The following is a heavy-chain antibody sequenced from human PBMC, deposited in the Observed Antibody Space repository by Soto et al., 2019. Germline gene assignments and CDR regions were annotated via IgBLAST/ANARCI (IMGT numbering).Heavy chain of an antibody. V-gene: IGHV3-48*02. CDR2: ISSSNRTI. CDR3: AREGWPLLQTGMDV. J-gene: IGHJ6*02. Sequence: EVQLVESGGGLKQPGGSLRLSCAASGFTFRSYSMNWVRQAPGKGLEWVSYISSSNRTINYADSVKGRFIISRDNAKNSLYLKMHRLRDEDTAVYYCAREGWPLLQTGMDVWGQGTTVTVSS. D-gene: IGHD2-15*01. CDR1: GFTFRSYS.